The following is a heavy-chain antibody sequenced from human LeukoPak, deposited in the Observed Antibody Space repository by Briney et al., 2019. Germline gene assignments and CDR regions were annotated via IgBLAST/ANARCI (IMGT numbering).Heavy chain of an antibody. Sequence: GGSLRLSCAASGFTFSSYSLNWVRQAPGKGLEWVSYISSGSSTIYYADSMKGRFTISRGNAKNSLFLQMNSLRDEGTAVYYCARDVFGGTYFDYWGQGTLVTVSS. CDR1: GFTFSSYS. CDR2: ISSGSSTI. J-gene: IGHJ4*02. CDR3: ARDVFGGTYFDY. D-gene: IGHD2-15*01. V-gene: IGHV3-48*02.